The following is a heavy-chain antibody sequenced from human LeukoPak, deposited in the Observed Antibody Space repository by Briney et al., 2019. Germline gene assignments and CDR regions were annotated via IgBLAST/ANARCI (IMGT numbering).Heavy chain of an antibody. Sequence: SETLSLTCAVSGGSFSGYYWCGIRQPPRKGVEGRGEINHSGSTNNNPSLPSRVTISVDTSKNQFSLKLSSVTAADTAVYYCARLVYDFWSGYPYYYMDVWGKGTTVTVSS. J-gene: IGHJ6*03. CDR3: ARLVYDFWSGYPYYYMDV. CDR2: INHSGST. CDR1: GGSFSGYY. D-gene: IGHD3-3*01. V-gene: IGHV4-34*01.